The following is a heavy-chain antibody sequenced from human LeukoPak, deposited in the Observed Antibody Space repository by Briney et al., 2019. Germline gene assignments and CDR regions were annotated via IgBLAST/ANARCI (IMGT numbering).Heavy chain of an antibody. CDR3: ARGSQWLHYFDY. J-gene: IGHJ4*02. D-gene: IGHD6-19*01. V-gene: IGHV1-69*13. Sequence: SVKVSCKASGGTFSSYAISWVRQAPGQGLEWMGGIIPIFGTANYAQKFQGRVTITADESTSTAYMELSSLRSEDTAVYYCARGSQWLHYFDYWGQGTLVTVSS. CDR1: GGTFSSYA. CDR2: IIPIFGTA.